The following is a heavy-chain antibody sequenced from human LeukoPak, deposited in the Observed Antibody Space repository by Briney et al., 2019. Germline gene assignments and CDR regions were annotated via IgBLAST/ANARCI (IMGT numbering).Heavy chain of an antibody. CDR1: GYTFTSYW. CDR3: ARLYGDYALDY. CDR2: IYPGESET. D-gene: IGHD4-17*01. V-gene: IGHV5-51*01. Sequence: GESLKISCKGSGYTFTSYWINWVRQMPGKGLEWMGIIYPGESETRYSPSFQGQVTIPADKSITTVYLQWSSLKASDTAMYYCARLYGDYALDYWGQGTLVTVSS. J-gene: IGHJ4*02.